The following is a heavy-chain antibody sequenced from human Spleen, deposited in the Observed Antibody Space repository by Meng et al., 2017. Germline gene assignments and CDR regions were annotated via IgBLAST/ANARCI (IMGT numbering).Heavy chain of an antibody. D-gene: IGHD3-10*01. CDR3: ARGLVRVRGVIRYYYGMDV. CDR2: ISSSGSTI. V-gene: IGHV3-11*04. J-gene: IGHJ6*02. Sequence: GESLKISCAASGFTFSDYYMSWIRQAPGKGLEWVSYISSSGSTIYYADSVKGRFTISRDNAKNSLYLQMNSLRAEDTAVYYCARGLVRVRGVIRYYYGMDVWGQGTTVTVSS. CDR1: GFTFSDYY.